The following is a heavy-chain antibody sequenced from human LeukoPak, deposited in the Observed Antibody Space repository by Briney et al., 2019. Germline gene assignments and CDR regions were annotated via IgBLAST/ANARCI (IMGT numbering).Heavy chain of an antibody. J-gene: IGHJ6*03. V-gene: IGHV4-34*01. Sequence: PSETLSLTCAVYGGSFSGYHWSWIRQPPGKGLEWIGEINHSGSTNYNPSLKSRVTISVDTSKNQFSLKLSSVTAADTAVYYCARALRQWFGELLYGGSYYYYMDVWGKGTTVTVSS. D-gene: IGHD3-10*01. CDR1: GGSFSGYH. CDR2: INHSGST. CDR3: ARALRQWFGELLYGGSYYYYMDV.